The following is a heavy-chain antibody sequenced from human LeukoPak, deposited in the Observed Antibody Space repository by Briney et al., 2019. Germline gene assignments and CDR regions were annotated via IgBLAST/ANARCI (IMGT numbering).Heavy chain of an antibody. CDR2: INHSGST. D-gene: IGHD3-22*01. CDR3: ARGPYYDSRLNKKPPFGY. V-gene: IGHV4-34*01. CDR1: GGSFSGYY. Sequence: KPSETLSLTCAVYGGSFSGYYWSWIRQPPGKGLEWIGEINHSGSTNYNPSLKSRVTISVDTSKNQFSLKLSSVTAADTAVYYCARGPYYDSRLNKKPPFGYWGQGTLVTVSS. J-gene: IGHJ4*02.